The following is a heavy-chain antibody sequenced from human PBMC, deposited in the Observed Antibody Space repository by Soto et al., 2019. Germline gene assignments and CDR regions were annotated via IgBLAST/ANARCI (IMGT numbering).Heavy chain of an antibody. Sequence: PSETLSLTWTVSGGSMSSYYWIWIRQPPGKGLEWIGYIYYSGGTNYNPSLKSRFTISLDTSKNQFSLKLSSATAADTAVYYCARYDPGYGSGWVPYFDYWGHGTLVTVSS. CDR2: IYYSGGT. V-gene: IGHV4-59*08. CDR1: GGSMSSYY. CDR3: ARYDPGYGSGWVPYFDY. D-gene: IGHD6-19*01. J-gene: IGHJ4*01.